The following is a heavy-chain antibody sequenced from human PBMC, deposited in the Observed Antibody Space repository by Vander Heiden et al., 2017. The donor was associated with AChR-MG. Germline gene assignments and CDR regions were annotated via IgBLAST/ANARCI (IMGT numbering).Heavy chain of an antibody. J-gene: IGHJ6*03. Sequence: ANYAQKFQGRVTITADESTSTAYMELSSLRSEDTAVYYCARKGDYDILTGYFNYYYYYYMDVWGKGTTVTVSS. CDR2: A. D-gene: IGHD3-9*01. CDR3: ARKGDYDILTGYFNYYYYYYMDV. V-gene: IGHV1-69*01.